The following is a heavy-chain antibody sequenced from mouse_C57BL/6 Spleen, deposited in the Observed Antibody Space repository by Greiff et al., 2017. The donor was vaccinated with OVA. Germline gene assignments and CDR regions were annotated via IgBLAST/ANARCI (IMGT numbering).Heavy chain of an antibody. D-gene: IGHD1-1*01. CDR1: GYTFTSYG. Sequence: VQLLQSGAELVRPGASVKLSCKASGYTFTSYGISWVKQSTGQGLEWIGKIYPRSGNTSYNEKFKGKATLTADKSSSTAYMELRSLTSEDSAVYFCARGITTVVGYFDVWGTGTTVTVSS. CDR2: IYPRSGNT. V-gene: IGHV1-81*01. J-gene: IGHJ1*03. CDR3: ARGITTVVGYFDV.